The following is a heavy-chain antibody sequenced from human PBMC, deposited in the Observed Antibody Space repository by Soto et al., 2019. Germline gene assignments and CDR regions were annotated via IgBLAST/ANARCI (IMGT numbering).Heavy chain of an antibody. CDR1: GITFSDNY. CDR3: AGGDGGGFDY. J-gene: IGHJ4*02. Sequence: EVQLVESGGALVQPGGSLRLSCAASGITFSDNYIDWVRQAPGKGLEWVGRTRNQGNSYSTEYAASVKGRFTISRDDSKNSRYLQMNSLKSEDTAVYYCAGGDGGGFDYWGQGTLVTVSS. CDR2: TRNQGNSYST. D-gene: IGHD2-15*01. V-gene: IGHV3-72*01.